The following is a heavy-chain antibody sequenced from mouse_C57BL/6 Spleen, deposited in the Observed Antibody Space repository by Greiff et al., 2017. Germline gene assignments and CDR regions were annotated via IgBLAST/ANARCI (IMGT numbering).Heavy chain of an antibody. CDR1: GYSITSGYY. CDR3: ARWDGYYAWFAY. CDR2: ISYDGSN. V-gene: IGHV3-6*01. Sequence: ESGPGLVKPSQSLSLTCSVTGYSITSGYYWNWIRQFPGNKLEWMGYISYDGSNNYNPSLKNRISITRDTSKNQFFLKLNSVTTEDTATYYCARWDGYYAWFAYWGQGTLVTVSA. D-gene: IGHD2-3*01. J-gene: IGHJ3*01.